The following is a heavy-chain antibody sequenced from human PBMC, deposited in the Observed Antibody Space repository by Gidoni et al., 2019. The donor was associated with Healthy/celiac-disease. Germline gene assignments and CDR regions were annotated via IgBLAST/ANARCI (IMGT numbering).Heavy chain of an antibody. D-gene: IGHD2-21*01. V-gene: IGHV1-18*01. CDR3: ARDNSVITNLFDY. CDR2: ISAYNGNT. Sequence: QVQLVLSGAEVKKPGASVKVSCKSSGYTFTSYGISWVRQAPGQGLEWMGWISAYNGNTNYAQKLQGRVNMTTETSTSTAYMELRSLRAEDTAVYYCARDNSVITNLFDYWGQGTLVTVSS. J-gene: IGHJ4*02. CDR1: GYTFTSYG.